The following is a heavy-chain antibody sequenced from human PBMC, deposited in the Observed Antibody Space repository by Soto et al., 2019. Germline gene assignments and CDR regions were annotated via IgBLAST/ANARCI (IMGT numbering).Heavy chain of an antibody. Sequence: TLSLTCTVSGGSITTGGYYWGWIRQLPGKGLEWIGHRYYSESTYYNPSLKSRVSISLDTSKNQFSLKLSFVTAADTAMYYCARTKRSGGSCYSWSLAYWGQGTPVTVSS. CDR2: RYYSEST. V-gene: IGHV4-31*03. D-gene: IGHD2-15*01. J-gene: IGHJ4*02. CDR3: ARTKRSGGSCYSWSLAY. CDR1: GGSITTGGYY.